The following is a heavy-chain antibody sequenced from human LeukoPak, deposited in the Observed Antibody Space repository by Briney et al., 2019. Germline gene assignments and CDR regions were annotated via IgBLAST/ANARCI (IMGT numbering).Heavy chain of an antibody. J-gene: IGHJ4*02. CDR1: GFTVITND. V-gene: IGHV3-53*01. CDR2: LYSDGNT. Sequence: GGSLRLSCAASGFTVITNDMTWVRQAPGKGLEWVSVLYSDGNTKYADSVQGRFTISRDNSKNTLYLQMNSLSPDDTAVYYCARGVEPLAANTLAYWGQGTLVTVSS. CDR3: ARGVEPLAANTLAY. D-gene: IGHD1-14*01.